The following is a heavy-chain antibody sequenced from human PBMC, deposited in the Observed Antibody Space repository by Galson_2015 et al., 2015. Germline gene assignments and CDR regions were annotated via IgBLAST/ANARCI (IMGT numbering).Heavy chain of an antibody. D-gene: IGHD6-19*01. CDR2: ISSSSSYT. Sequence: SLRLSCAASGFTFSDYYMSWIRQAPGKGLEWVSYISSSSSYTNYADSVKGRFTISRDNAKNSLYLQMNSLRAEDTAVYYCAIPMGFVGSGLDYWGQGTLVTVSS. CDR3: AIPMGFVGSGLDY. J-gene: IGHJ4*02. V-gene: IGHV3-11*03. CDR1: GFTFSDYY.